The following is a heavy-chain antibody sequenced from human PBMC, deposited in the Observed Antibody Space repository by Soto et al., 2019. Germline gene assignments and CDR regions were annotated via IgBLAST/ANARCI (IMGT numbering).Heavy chain of an antibody. D-gene: IGHD3-9*01. Sequence: EVQLLESGGGLVQPGGSLRLSCAASGFTFSSYAMSWVRQAPGKGLEWVSAISGSGGSTYYADSVKGRFTISRDNSKNTLYLQMNSLRAEDTAVYYCAKGKYYDSLTGYYYSYYGMDVWGQGTTVTVSS. CDR3: AKGKYYDSLTGYYYSYYGMDV. V-gene: IGHV3-23*01. J-gene: IGHJ6*02. CDR2: ISGSGGST. CDR1: GFTFSSYA.